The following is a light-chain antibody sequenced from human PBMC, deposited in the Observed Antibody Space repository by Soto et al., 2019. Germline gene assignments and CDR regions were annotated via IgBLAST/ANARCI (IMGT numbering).Light chain of an antibody. J-gene: IGLJ2*01. Sequence: QSALTQPASVSGSPGQSITMSCTGTSSDIGAYKHVSWYQQQPGKAPKLMIYDVSDRPSGVSNRFSGSKSGNTASLTISGLQTDDEADYYCSSYTTSITVVFGGGTQLTVL. CDR1: SSDIGAYKH. CDR2: DVS. V-gene: IGLV2-14*01. CDR3: SSYTTSITVV.